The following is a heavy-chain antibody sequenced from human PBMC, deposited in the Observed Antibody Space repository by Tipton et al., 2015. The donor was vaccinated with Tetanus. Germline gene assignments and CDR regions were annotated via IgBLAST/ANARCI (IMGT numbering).Heavy chain of an antibody. Sequence: TLSLTCTVSGGSMNSYYWSWIRQPPGKGLEWIGYISYTGTTHYNPSLKSRVTISLDRSKNQFSLKLTSVTAADTAVYYCATVGLVTASVKYWGQGTLVTVSS. CDR1: GGSMNSYY. CDR2: ISYTGTT. CDR3: ATVGLVTASVKY. D-gene: IGHD2-21*02. J-gene: IGHJ4*01. V-gene: IGHV4-59*12.